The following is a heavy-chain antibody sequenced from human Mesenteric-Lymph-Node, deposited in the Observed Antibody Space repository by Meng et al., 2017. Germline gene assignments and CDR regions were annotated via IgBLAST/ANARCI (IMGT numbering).Heavy chain of an antibody. CDR2: INAGNGNT. J-gene: IGHJ4*02. CDR1: VYPFTSHA. D-gene: IGHD3-22*01. V-gene: IGHV1-3*01. CDR3: ARQIYDSSGYYYGPFDY. Sequence: QVQLVQSGAGVETPGASVKVSCKASVYPFTSHAMHWVRQAPGQRLEWMGWINAGNGNTKYSQKFQGRVTITADKSTSTAYMELSSLRSEDTAVYYCARQIYDSSGYYYGPFDYWGQGTLVTVSS.